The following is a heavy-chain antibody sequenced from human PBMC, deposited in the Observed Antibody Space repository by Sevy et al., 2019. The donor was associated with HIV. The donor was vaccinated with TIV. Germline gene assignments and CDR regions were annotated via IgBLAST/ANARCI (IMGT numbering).Heavy chain of an antibody. CDR2: IKSKTDGGTT. V-gene: IGHV3-15*01. D-gene: IGHD2-2*01. CDR3: TTEGGWVVVVHGYMDV. CDR1: GFTFSNAW. J-gene: IGHJ6*03. Sequence: GGSLRLSCAASGFTFSNAWMSWVRQAPGKGLEWVGRIKSKTDGGTTDYAAPVKGRFTISRDDSKNTLYLQMNSLKTEDTAMYYCTTEGGWVVVVHGYMDVWGKGTTVTVSS.